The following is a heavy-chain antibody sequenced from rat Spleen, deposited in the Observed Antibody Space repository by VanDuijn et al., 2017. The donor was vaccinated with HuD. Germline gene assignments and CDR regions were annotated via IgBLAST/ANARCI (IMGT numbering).Heavy chain of an antibody. V-gene: IGHV5-29*01. CDR2: ISYDGRRN. CDR3: SRHGYTRYYFDY. CDR1: GFTFSDYY. Sequence: EVQLVESDGGLVQPGRSLKLSCAASGFTFSDYYMAWVRQAPTKGLEWVATISYDGRRNYYRDSVKGRFTISRDNAKSSLYLQMDSLRSEDTATYYCSRHGYTRYYFDYWGQGVMVTVSS. J-gene: IGHJ2*01. D-gene: IGHD1-9*01.